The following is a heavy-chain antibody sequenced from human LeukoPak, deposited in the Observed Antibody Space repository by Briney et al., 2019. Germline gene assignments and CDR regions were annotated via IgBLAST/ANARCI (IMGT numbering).Heavy chain of an antibody. Sequence: ASVKVSCKVSGYHFTGYHVHWVRQAPGQGLEWVGRISTDSGDTNIAPTFQGRVAMTRDTSINTAYMELNSLTPDDAALYFRAGLGSTAEGRIDPWGQGTPVIVSS. D-gene: IGHD1-14*01. V-gene: IGHV1-2*02. J-gene: IGHJ5*02. CDR1: GYHFTGYH. CDR2: ISTDSGDT. CDR3: AGLGSTAEGRIDP.